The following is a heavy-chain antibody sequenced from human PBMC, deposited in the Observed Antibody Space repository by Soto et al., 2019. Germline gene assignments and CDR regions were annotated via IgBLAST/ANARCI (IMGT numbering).Heavy chain of an antibody. D-gene: IGHD6-13*01. J-gene: IGHJ5*02. Sequence: QVQLVQSGAEVKKPGSSVKVSCKASGGTFSSYAISWVRQAPGQGLEWMGGIIPIFGTANYAQKFQGRVTITADESTSTAYMELSSLRSEDTAVYYCARDPIAAAGPLDYNWFDPWGQGTLVTVSS. CDR3: ARDPIAAAGPLDYNWFDP. V-gene: IGHV1-69*01. CDR1: GGTFSSYA. CDR2: IIPIFGTA.